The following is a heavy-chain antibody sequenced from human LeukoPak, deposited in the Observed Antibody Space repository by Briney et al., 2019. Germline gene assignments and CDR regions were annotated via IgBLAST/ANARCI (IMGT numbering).Heavy chain of an antibody. CDR3: AKPQSSSSWSPVDY. CDR2: ISGSGGST. V-gene: IGHV3-23*01. J-gene: IGHJ4*02. CDR1: GYTFSNYW. Sequence: GESLKISCEASGYTFSNYWIGWVRQAPGKGLEWVSGISGSGGSTYYADSVKGRFTISRDNSKNTLYLQMNSLRAEDTAVYYCAKPQSSSSWSPVDYWGQGTLVTVSS. D-gene: IGHD6-6*01.